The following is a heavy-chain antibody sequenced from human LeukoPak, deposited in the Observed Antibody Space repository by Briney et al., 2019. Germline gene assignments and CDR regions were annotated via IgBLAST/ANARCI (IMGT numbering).Heavy chain of an antibody. CDR1: GFTFSSYA. V-gene: IGHV3-9*01. CDR3: AREAPTIFGVVTGGGLDY. Sequence: GGSLRLSCAASGFTFSSYAMHWVRQAPGKGLEWVSGISWNSGSIGYADSVKGRFTISRDNAKDSLYLQMNSLRAEDTAVYYCAREAPTIFGVVTGGGLDYWGQGTLVTVSS. CDR2: ISWNSGSI. J-gene: IGHJ4*02. D-gene: IGHD3-3*01.